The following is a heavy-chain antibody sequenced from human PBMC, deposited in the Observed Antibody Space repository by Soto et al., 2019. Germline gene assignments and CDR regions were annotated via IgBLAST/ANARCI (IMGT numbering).Heavy chain of an antibody. V-gene: IGHV1-69*13. D-gene: IGHD3-9*01. CDR3: ARDPPYYDILTGYPGSYGMDV. CDR1: GGTFSSYA. Sequence: SVKVSCKASGGTFSSYAISWVRQAPGQGLEWMGGIIPIFGTANYAQKFQGRVTITADESTSTAYMELSSLRSEDTAVYYCARDPPYYDILTGYPGSYGMDVWGQGTTVTSP. CDR2: IIPIFGTA. J-gene: IGHJ6*02.